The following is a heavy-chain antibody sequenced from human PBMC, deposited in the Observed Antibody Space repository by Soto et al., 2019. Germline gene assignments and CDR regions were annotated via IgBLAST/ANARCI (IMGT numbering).Heavy chain of an antibody. V-gene: IGHV4-4*02. J-gene: IGHJ4*02. CDR1: GGSISETYW. Sequence: QVQLQESGPGLVEPSETLSLTCAVSGGSISETYWWSWVRQPPGKGLEWIGEISYRGTTHYNPSLRSRVTISMATSRNQISLTLISVTAADSASYYCARHIGVTGTRGFDYWGQGTLVTVSS. CDR3: ARHIGVTGTRGFDY. CDR2: ISYRGTT. D-gene: IGHD6-19*01.